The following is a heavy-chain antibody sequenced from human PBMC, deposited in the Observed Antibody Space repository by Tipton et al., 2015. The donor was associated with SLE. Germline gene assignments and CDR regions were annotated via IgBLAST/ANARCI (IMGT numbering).Heavy chain of an antibody. CDR2: ISYDGSNK. CDR3: ARDSMVGDGMDV. V-gene: IGHV3-30*14. CDR1: GFTFSSYT. J-gene: IGHJ6*02. D-gene: IGHD1-26*01. Sequence: SLRLSCAASGFTFSSYTMHWVRQAPGKGLEWVVVISYDGSNKYYADSVKGRFTISRDNSKNTLYLQMNSLRAEDTAVYYCARDSMVGDGMDVWGQGTTVTVSS.